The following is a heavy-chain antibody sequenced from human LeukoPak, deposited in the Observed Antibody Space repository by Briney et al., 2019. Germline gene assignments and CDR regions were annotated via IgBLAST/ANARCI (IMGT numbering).Heavy chain of an antibody. CDR1: GFIFSALA. D-gene: IGHD3-22*01. CDR3: AKDRYDTSVWPYYYAMDV. J-gene: IGHJ6*02. Sequence: GGSLRLYCAASGFIFSALAMTWVRQAPGKGLMGVSNITASGASTHYADYVKGRIIISRDSTRNTLYLQMNSRRAEDTAVYYCAKDRYDTSVWPYYYAMDVWGQGTTVTVSS. CDR2: ITASGAST. V-gene: IGHV3-23*01.